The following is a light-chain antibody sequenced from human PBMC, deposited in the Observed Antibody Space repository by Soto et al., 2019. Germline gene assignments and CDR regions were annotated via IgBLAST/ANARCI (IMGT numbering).Light chain of an antibody. Sequence: EIVLTQSPGTLSLSPGERATLSCRASQSVRSSYLAWYQQKPGQAPRLLIYGASSRATGIPDRFSGSGSGTDFTLTISRLEPEDFATYYCLQHKDYPYTFGQGTKVEIK. CDR3: LQHKDYPYT. V-gene: IGKV3-20*01. J-gene: IGKJ2*01. CDR1: QSVRSSY. CDR2: GAS.